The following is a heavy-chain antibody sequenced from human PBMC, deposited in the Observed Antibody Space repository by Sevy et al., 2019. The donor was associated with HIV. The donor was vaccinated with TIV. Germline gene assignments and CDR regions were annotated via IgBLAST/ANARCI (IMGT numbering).Heavy chain of an antibody. CDR3: ARVTAVADLYFDY. V-gene: IGHV3-72*01. CDR2: IRNKPNIYTT. CDR1: GFTFSDYY. J-gene: IGHJ4*02. Sequence: GGSLRLSCATSGFTFSDYYMDWVLQAPGKGLEWVGRIRNKPNIYTTEYAASVKGRFNISRDDSKNSLYLQMNSLKTEDTAVYYCARVTAVADLYFDYWGQGTLVTVSS. D-gene: IGHD6-19*01.